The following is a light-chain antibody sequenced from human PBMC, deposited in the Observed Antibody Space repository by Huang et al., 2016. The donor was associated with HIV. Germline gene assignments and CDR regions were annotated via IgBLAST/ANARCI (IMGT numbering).Light chain of an antibody. CDR1: QSVGNS. J-gene: IGKJ1*01. V-gene: IGKV1-39*01. Sequence: DIQMTQSPSSLSASVGDRVTITCRRSQSVGNSLKWYQQKPGKAPELRIYASSLQAWVSSRFSGSGSGTDFTLIISSLQPEDFATYYCQQSYISPWTFGQGTKVDLK. CDR3: QQSYISPWT. CDR2: AS.